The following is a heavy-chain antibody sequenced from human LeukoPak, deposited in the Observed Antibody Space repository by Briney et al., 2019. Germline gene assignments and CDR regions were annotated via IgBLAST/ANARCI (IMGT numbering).Heavy chain of an antibody. V-gene: IGHV4-4*07. D-gene: IGHD3-3*01. CDR1: GGSISSYY. Sequence: SETLSLXCTVSGGSISSYYWSWIRQPAGKGLEWIGRIYTSGSTSYNPSLKSRVTMSVDTSKNQFSLKLSSVTAADTAVYYCARTPITIFGVVIIPVFNAFDIWGQGTMVTVSS. J-gene: IGHJ3*02. CDR3: ARTPITIFGVVIIPVFNAFDI. CDR2: IYTSGST.